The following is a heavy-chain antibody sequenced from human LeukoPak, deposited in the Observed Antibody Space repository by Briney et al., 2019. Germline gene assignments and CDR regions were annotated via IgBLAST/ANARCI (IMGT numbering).Heavy chain of an antibody. CDR1: GFTVSSNY. D-gene: IGHD5-12*01. J-gene: IGHJ4*02. CDR2: IYSGGST. V-gene: IGHV3-66*02. Sequence: PGGSLRLSCAASGFTVSSNYMNWVRQAPGKGLEWVSVIYSGGSTYYADSVKGRFTISRDNSKNTLYLQMSSLSPEDTAVYYCARDRGSYAWDYWGQGTLVSVSS. CDR3: ARDRGSYAWDY.